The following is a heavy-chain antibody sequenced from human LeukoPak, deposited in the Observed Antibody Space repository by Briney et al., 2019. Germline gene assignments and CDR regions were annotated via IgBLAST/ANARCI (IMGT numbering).Heavy chain of an antibody. J-gene: IGHJ1*01. V-gene: IGHV1-69*06. D-gene: IGHD1-14*01. Sequence: SVKVSFKASGGTFSSYAISWVRQAPGQGLEWMGGIIPIFGTANYAQKFQGRVTITADKSTSTAYMELSSLRSEDTAVYYCASFLLGQPGEYFQHWGQGTLVTVSS. CDR2: IIPIFGTA. CDR1: GGTFSSYA. CDR3: ASFLLGQPGEYFQH.